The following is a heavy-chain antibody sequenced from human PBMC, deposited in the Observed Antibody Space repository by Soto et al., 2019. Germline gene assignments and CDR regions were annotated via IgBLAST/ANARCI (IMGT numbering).Heavy chain of an antibody. CDR1: GGSISSYY. V-gene: IGHV4-59*01. CDR3: ARDRYYDSSGYYLFDY. Sequence: PSETLSLTCTVSGGSISSYYWSWIRQPPGKGLEWIGYIYYSGSTNYNPSLKSRVTISVDTSKNQFSLKLSSVTAADTAVYYCARDRYYDSSGYYLFDYWGQGTLVTSPQ. J-gene: IGHJ4*02. D-gene: IGHD3-22*01. CDR2: IYYSGST.